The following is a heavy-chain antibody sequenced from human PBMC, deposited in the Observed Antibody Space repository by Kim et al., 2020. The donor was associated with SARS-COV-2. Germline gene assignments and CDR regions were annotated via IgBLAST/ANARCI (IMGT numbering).Heavy chain of an antibody. CDR3: ASASEQDYYYYYGMDV. CDR1: GFTFSSYW. CDR2: INSDGSST. V-gene: IGHV3-74*01. J-gene: IGHJ6*02. Sequence: GGSLRLSCAASGFTFSSYWMHWVCQAPGKGMVWVSRINSDGSSTSYADSVKGRFTISRDNAKNTLYLQMNSLRAEDTAVYYCASASEQDYYYYYGMDVWGQGTTVTVSS.